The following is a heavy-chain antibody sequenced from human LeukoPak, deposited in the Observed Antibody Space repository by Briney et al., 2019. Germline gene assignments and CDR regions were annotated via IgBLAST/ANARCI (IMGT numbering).Heavy chain of an antibody. CDR2: IYPGDSDT. CDR1: GFSFTSYW. D-gene: IGHD5-18*01. CDR3: ARPLDTATSACDI. J-gene: IGHJ3*02. V-gene: IGHV5-51*01. Sequence: GVSLKISCKGSGFSFTSYWIGWVRPMSGKGLEWMGIIYPGDSDTRYSPSFQGQVTISADKSISTAYLQWSSLKASDTAMYYCARPLDTATSACDIGGQGTMVTVSS.